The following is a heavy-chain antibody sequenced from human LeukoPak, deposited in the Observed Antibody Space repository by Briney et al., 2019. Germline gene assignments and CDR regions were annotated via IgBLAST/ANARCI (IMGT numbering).Heavy chain of an antibody. CDR2: IRYDGSNK. J-gene: IGHJ6*03. CDR3: AKRGVEMATIYYMDV. V-gene: IGHV3-30*02. D-gene: IGHD5-24*01. CDR1: GFTFDDYA. Sequence: GGFLRLSCAASGFTFDDYAMHWVRQAPGKGLEWVAFIRYDGSNKYYADSVKDRFTISRDNSKNTLYLQMNSLRDEDTAVYYCAKRGVEMATIYYMDVWGKGTAVT.